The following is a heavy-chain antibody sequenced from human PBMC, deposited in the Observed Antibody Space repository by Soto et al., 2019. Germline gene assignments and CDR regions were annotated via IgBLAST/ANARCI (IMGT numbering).Heavy chain of an antibody. CDR3: ARVRYNWNYVRSNNWFDP. CDR2: IYYSGST. V-gene: IGHV4-59*01. Sequence: TLSLTCTVPGGSIRSYYWSWIRQPPGKGLEWIGYIYYSGSTNYNPSLKSRVTISVDTSKNQFSLKLSSVTAADTAVYYCARVRYNWNYVRSNNWFDPWGQGTLVTVSS. CDR1: GGSIRSYY. D-gene: IGHD1-7*01. J-gene: IGHJ5*02.